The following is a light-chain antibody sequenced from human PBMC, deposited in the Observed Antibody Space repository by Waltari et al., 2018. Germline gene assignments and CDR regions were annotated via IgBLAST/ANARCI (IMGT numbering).Light chain of an antibody. CDR1: NSGSNS. Sequence: SYVVTQSPSVSVAPGETARLTCGGANSGSNSVHWYQQRPGQAPVLVLSYDSDRPSGIPERFSGSNSGNTATLTISWVEADDEADYYCLVWHSTTDHHGVFGGGTKLTVL. CDR2: YDS. V-gene: IGLV3-21*04. J-gene: IGLJ2*01. CDR3: LVWHSTTDHHGV.